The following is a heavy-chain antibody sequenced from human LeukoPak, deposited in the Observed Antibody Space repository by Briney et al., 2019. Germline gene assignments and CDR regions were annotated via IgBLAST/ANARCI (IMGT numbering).Heavy chain of an antibody. CDR3: VKDQGTTDYYYGMDV. Sequence: GRSLRLSCAASGFTFSSYAMHWVRQAPGKGLEYVSAISSNGGSTYYADSVKGRFTISRDNSKNTLYLQMSSLRAEDTAVYYCVKDQGTTDYYYGMDVWGQGTTVTVSS. CDR2: ISSNGGST. D-gene: IGHD4-11*01. CDR1: GFTFSSYA. J-gene: IGHJ6*02. V-gene: IGHV3-64D*06.